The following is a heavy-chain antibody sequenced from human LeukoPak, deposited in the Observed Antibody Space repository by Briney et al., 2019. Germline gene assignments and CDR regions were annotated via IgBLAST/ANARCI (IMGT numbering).Heavy chain of an antibody. J-gene: IGHJ4*02. Sequence: GGSLRLSCAASGFTFSSYSMNWVRQAPGKGLEWVSYISSGSRTIYYADSVKGRFTISRDNAKNSLYLQMNSLRADDTAVYYCARDRSNSWSKDYWGQGTLVTVSS. CDR1: GFTFSSYS. CDR2: ISSGSRTI. D-gene: IGHD6-13*01. CDR3: ARDRSNSWSKDY. V-gene: IGHV3-48*01.